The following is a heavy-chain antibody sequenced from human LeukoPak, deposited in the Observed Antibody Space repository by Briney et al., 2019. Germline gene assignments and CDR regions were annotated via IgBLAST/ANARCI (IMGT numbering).Heavy chain of an antibody. D-gene: IGHD6-6*01. CDR2: IYSGGST. CDR1: GFTVSSNH. V-gene: IGHV3-66*01. J-gene: IGHJ6*02. CDR3: ARDPSSFGLDV. Sequence: PGGSLRLSCAASGFTVSSNHMSWVRQAPGKGLEWVSVIYSGGSTYYADSVKGGFTISRDNAKNTLYLQMNGLRAEDTAVYYCARDPSSFGLDVWGQGTTVTVSS.